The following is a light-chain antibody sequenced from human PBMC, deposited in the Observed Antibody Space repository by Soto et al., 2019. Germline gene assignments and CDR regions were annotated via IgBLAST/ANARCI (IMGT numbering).Light chain of an antibody. Sequence: QSALTQPASGSGSPGQSITISCTGTSSDVGSYNLVSWYQLHPGKAPKLMIYEGSKRPSGVSNRFSGSKSGNTASLTISGLQDEDEADYYCCSYAGSSTYVVFGGGTKLTVL. CDR1: SSDVGSYNL. CDR3: CSYAGSSTYVV. V-gene: IGLV2-23*01. J-gene: IGLJ2*01. CDR2: EGS.